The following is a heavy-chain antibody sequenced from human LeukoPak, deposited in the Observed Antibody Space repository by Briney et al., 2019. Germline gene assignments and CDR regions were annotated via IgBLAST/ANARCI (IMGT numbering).Heavy chain of an antibody. D-gene: IGHD4/OR15-4a*01. V-gene: IGHV3-73*01. J-gene: IGHJ4*02. CDR2: IRSKPNNYAT. CDR1: GFTFSDSA. Sequence: GGSLRLSCAASGFTFSDSAFHWVRQASGKGLEWVGRIRSKPNNYATAYTASVKGRFTISRDDSKNTAYLQMNSLNTEDTAMCYCTRHLIGATPFDYWGQGTLVSVSS. CDR3: TRHLIGATPFDY.